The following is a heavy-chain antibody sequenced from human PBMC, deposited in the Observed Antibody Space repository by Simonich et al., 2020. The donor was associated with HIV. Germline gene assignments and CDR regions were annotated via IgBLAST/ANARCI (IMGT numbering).Heavy chain of an antibody. CDR3: ARLTAGGLGEYFQH. D-gene: IGHD6-13*01. V-gene: IGHV4-34*01. CDR1: GGSFSGYY. Sequence: QVQLQQWGAGLLKPSETLSLTCAVYGGSFSGYYWSWIRQPPGKGLEWIGEINHRENTNYNPALKSRVTISVDTSKNQFSLKLSSVTAADTAVYYCARLTAGGLGEYFQHWGQGTLVTVSS. J-gene: IGHJ1*01. CDR2: INHRENT.